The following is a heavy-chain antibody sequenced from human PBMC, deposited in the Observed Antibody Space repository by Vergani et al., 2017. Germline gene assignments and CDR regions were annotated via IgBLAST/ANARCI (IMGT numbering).Heavy chain of an antibody. J-gene: IGHJ5*02. V-gene: IGHV4-39*01. Sequence: QLQLQESGPGLVKPSETLSLTCTVSGGSISSSSYYWGWIRQPPGKGLEWIGGIYYSGRTYYNPSLKSRVTISVDTSKNQFSLKLSSVTAADTAVYYCARRVVVVPAARVSWFDPWGQGTLVTVSS. CDR2: IYYSGRT. CDR1: GGSISSSSYY. D-gene: IGHD2-2*01. CDR3: ARRVVVVPAARVSWFDP.